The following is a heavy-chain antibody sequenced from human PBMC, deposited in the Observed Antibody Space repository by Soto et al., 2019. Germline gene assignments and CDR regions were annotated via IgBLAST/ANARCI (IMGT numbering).Heavy chain of an antibody. V-gene: IGHV4-4*02. Sequence: SETLSLTCAVSGGSISSSNWCSWVRQPPGKGLEWIGEIYHSGSTNYNPSLKSRVTISVDKSKNQFSLKLSSVTAADTAVYYCARDGAAAGTGDYYYYGMDVWGQGTTVTVSS. J-gene: IGHJ6*02. D-gene: IGHD6-13*01. CDR1: GGSISSSNW. CDR2: IYHSGST. CDR3: ARDGAAAGTGDYYYYGMDV.